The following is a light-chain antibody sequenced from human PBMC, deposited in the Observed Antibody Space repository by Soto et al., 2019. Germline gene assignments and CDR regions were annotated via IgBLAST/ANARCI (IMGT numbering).Light chain of an antibody. CDR1: QSISSY. J-gene: IGKJ2*01. Sequence: QMTQSPSSLSASVGDRVTITCRASQSISSYLNWYQQKPGKAPKLLIYAASSLQSGVPSRFSGSGSGTDFTLTISSLQPEDFATYYCQQSYSTPYTFGQGTKLEIK. V-gene: IGKV1-39*01. CDR2: AAS. CDR3: QQSYSTPYT.